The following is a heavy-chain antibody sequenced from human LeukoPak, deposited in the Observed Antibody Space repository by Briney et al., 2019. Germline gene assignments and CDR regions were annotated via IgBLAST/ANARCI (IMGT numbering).Heavy chain of an antibody. D-gene: IGHD3-9*01. Sequence: SETLSLTCAVYGGSFSGYYWSWIRQPPGKGLEWIGEINHSGSTNYNPSLKSRVTISVDTSKNQFSLKLSSVTAADTAVYYCARSKDILTGYCFDYWGQRTLVTVSS. CDR2: INHSGST. J-gene: IGHJ4*02. CDR3: ARSKDILTGYCFDY. CDR1: GGSFSGYY. V-gene: IGHV4-34*01.